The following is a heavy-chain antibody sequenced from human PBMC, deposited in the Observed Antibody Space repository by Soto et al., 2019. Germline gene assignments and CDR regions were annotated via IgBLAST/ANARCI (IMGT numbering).Heavy chain of an antibody. D-gene: IGHD3-22*01. CDR2: ISHSGTT. V-gene: IGHV4-61*01. J-gene: IGHJ5*02. CDR1: GDSVSSGLYY. Sequence: PSETLSLTCSVFGDSVSSGLYYWTWIRQPPEKGLEWIGYISHSGTTKYNPSLKSPVTISVDTSKNQFSLKMTLVTAADTATYYCARVSFYYDTSGYAVAWFDPWGQGTLVTSPQ. CDR3: ARVSFYYDTSGYAVAWFDP.